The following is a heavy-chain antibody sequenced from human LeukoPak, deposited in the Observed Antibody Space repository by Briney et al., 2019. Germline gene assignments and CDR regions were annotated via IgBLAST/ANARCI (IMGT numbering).Heavy chain of an antibody. V-gene: IGHV4-59*01. CDR3: ASLAGGDGFNLGAYFDY. CDR2: IYYRAST. J-gene: IGHJ4*02. CDR1: GGSISSDY. Sequence: AETLSLTCTVSGGSISSDYWSWIRQPPGKGLEWIGHIYYRASTNYTHSLKSLVTISVDTSKNPFSLKLSSVTAADTAVYYCASLAGGDGFNLGAYFDYWGQGTLVTVSS. D-gene: IGHD5-24*01.